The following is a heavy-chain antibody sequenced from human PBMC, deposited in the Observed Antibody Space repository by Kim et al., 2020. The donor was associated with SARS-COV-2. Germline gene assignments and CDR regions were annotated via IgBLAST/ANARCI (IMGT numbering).Heavy chain of an antibody. V-gene: IGHV3-66*01. J-gene: IGHJ4*02. CDR3: ASSPGYYFDY. Sequence: STYYADSVKGRFTISRDNSKNTLYLQMNSLRAEDTAVYYCASSPGYYFDYWGQGTLVTVSS. D-gene: IGHD3-10*01. CDR2: ST.